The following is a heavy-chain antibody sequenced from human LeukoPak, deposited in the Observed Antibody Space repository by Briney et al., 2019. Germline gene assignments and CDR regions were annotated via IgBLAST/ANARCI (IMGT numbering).Heavy chain of an antibody. CDR1: GYTFTSYG. D-gene: IGHD2-2*01. Sequence: GASVKVSCKASGYTFTSYGISWVRQAPGQGLEWMGWISAYNGNTNYAQKLQGRVTMTTDTSTSTAYMELRSLRSDDTAVYYCARLGYCSSTSCYFWLDPWGQGTLVTVSS. CDR2: ISAYNGNT. J-gene: IGHJ5*02. V-gene: IGHV1-18*01. CDR3: ARLGYCSSTSCYFWLDP.